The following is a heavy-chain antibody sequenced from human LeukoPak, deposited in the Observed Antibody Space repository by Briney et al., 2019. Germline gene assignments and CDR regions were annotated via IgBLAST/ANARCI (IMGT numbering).Heavy chain of an antibody. D-gene: IGHD3-3*01. CDR3: ATFTIFGVGPPYYYYGMDV. CDR2: FDPEDGET. J-gene: IGHJ6*02. Sequence: ASVKVSCKVSGYTLTELSIHWERQAPGKGLEWMGGFDPEDGETIYAQKFQGRVTMTEDTSTDTAYMELSSLRSEDTAVYYCATFTIFGVGPPYYYYGMDVWGQGTTVTVSS. V-gene: IGHV1-24*01. CDR1: GYTLTELS.